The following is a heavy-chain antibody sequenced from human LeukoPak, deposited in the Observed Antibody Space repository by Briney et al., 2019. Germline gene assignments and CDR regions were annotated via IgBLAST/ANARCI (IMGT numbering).Heavy chain of an antibody. CDR1: GFTFSSYW. CDR2: INSDGSST. CDR3: ARALGRGRYFDY. D-gene: IGHD1-1*01. V-gene: IGHV3-74*01. J-gene: IGHJ4*02. Sequence: GGSLRLSCAASGFTFSSYWMHWVRQALGKGPVWVSRINSDGSSTSYADSVKGRFTISRDNAKNTLYLQMNSLRAEDTAVYYCARALGRGRYFDYWGQGTLVTVSS.